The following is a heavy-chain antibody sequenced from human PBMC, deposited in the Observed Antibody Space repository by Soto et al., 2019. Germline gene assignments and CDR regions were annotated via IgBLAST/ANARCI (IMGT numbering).Heavy chain of an antibody. D-gene: IGHD3-16*01. V-gene: IGHV1-18*01. CDR3: ARGGYYDNTGGKLSHYVLDV. CDR2: ISPYNDYT. J-gene: IGHJ6*02. CDR1: GYTFIRYG. Sequence: ASVKVSCKASGYTFIRYGITWVRQAPGQGLEWMGWISPYNDYTIYAQKLQGRVTMTTDTSTRTVYLDLRSLKSDDTAVYYCARGGYYDNTGGKLSHYVLDVWGQGTSVTVSS.